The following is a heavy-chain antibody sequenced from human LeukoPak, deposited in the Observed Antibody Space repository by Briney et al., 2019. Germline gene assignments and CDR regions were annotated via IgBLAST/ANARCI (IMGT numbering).Heavy chain of an antibody. CDR2: IYYSGST. J-gene: IGHJ5*01. V-gene: IGHV4-39*01. D-gene: IGHD2-8*01. CDR3: ARAGDGVEFDS. Sequence: SQTLSLTCTVSGGSISSSSSYWGWIRQPPGKGLEWIGGIYYSGSTYYNPSLKSRVTISVDTSKNQFSLNLRSVTAADTAVYYCARAGDGVEFDSWGQGTLVTVSS. CDR1: GGSISSSSSY.